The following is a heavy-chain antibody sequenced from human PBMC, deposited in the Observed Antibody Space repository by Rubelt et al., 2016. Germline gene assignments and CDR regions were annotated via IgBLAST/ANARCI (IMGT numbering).Heavy chain of an antibody. V-gene: IGHV4-31*03. CDR3: ARDSGSRIFDY. CDR2: FYYSGST. Sequence: QVQLQESGPGLVKPSQTLSLTCTVSGGSISSGGYYCSWIRQHPGKCLEWIGYFYYSGSTYYNPSLKSRVTRSVDTSKNQFSRKLSSVTAADTAVYYCARDSGSRIFDYWGQGTLVTVSS. D-gene: IGHD2/OR15-2a*01. J-gene: IGHJ4*02. CDR1: GGSISSGGYY.